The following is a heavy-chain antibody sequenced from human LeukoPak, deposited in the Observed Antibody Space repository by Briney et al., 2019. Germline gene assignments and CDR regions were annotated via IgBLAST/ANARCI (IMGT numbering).Heavy chain of an antibody. V-gene: IGHV4-59*01. CDR2: IYYSGST. CDR3: ARGNWNEAYYFGY. Sequence: SETLSLTCTVSGGSISSYYWSWIRQPPGKGLEWIGYIYYSGSTNYNPSLKSRVTISVDTSKNQFSLKLSSVTAADTAVYYCARGNWNEAYYFGYWGQGTLVTVS. CDR1: GGSISSYY. J-gene: IGHJ4*02. D-gene: IGHD1-1*01.